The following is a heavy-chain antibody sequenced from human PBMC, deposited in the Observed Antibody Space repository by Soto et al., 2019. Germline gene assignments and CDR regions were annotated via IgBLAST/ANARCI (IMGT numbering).Heavy chain of an antibody. CDR2: ISGSGGST. CDR1: GFTFGIHA. D-gene: IGHD2-15*01. V-gene: IGHV3-23*01. CDR3: GKGSAATNYFYYATDV. Sequence: EVQLLESGGGLVQPGGSLRLSCAASGFTFGIHAMSWVRQAPGKGLEWVSFISGSGGSTYYADSVKGRFTISRDNSKKTLYLQMNSLRGEDTAVYYCGKGSAATNYFYYATDVRGQGTTVTVSS. J-gene: IGHJ6*02.